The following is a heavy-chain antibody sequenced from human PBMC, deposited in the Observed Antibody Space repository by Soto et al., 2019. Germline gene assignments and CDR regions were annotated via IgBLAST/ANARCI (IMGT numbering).Heavy chain of an antibody. V-gene: IGHV4-39*02. Sequence: QLQESGPGLVKPSETLSLTCTVSLGSVNTADYFWAWIRQPPGKGLEFMGSIHSSGGTFYSPSLKSRVSISIDKSKNHFSLRLTSVTAGDTAVYFCASVVVGATRQSGSDHWGQGTLVTVS. D-gene: IGHD2-15*01. CDR3: ASVVVGATRQSGSDH. CDR1: LGSVNTADYF. CDR2: IHSSGGT. J-gene: IGHJ4*02.